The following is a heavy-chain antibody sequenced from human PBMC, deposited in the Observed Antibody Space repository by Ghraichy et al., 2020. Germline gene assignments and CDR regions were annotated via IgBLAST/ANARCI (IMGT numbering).Heavy chain of an antibody. J-gene: IGHJ6*03. CDR2: IYYSGST. Sequence: SETLSLTCTVSGGSVSSGSYYWSWIRQPPGKGLEWIGYIYYSGSTNYNPSLKSRVTISVDTSKNQFSLKLSSVTAADTAVYYCARCNELRFLEWLSHPWGYYYYYMDVWGKGTTVTVSS. V-gene: IGHV4-61*01. D-gene: IGHD3-3*01. CDR1: GGSVSSGSYY. CDR3: ARCNELRFLEWLSHPWGYYYYYMDV.